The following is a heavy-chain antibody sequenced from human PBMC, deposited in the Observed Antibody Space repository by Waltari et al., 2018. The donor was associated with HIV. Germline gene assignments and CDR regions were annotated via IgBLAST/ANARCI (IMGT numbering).Heavy chain of an antibody. CDR2: ISSSSTFI. CDR3: ARDRQGTVTKDFDY. CDR1: GLTLRNYS. J-gene: IGHJ4*02. V-gene: IGHV3-21*01. D-gene: IGHD4-17*01. Sequence: EVQLVESGGGLVKPGGSLRLPCGAYGLTLRNYSLNWVRQAPGKGLEWVSSISSSSTFIYYADSVKGRFTISRDNAKNSLYLQMNSLRAEDTAVYDCARDRQGTVTKDFDYWGQGTLVTVSS.